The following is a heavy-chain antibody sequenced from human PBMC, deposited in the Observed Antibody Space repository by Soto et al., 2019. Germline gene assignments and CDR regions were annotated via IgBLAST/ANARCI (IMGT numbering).Heavy chain of an antibody. CDR3: ARKGGGSSSVIDY. V-gene: IGHV4-30-4*01. CDR2: IYHSGST. Sequence: SETLSLTCTVSGGSISSGDYYWSWIRQPPGKWLEWIGDIYHSGSTNYNPSLKSRVTISVDKSKNQFSLKLSSVTAADTAVYYCARKGGGSSSVIDYWGQGTLVTVSS. J-gene: IGHJ4*02. CDR1: GGSISSGDYY. D-gene: IGHD6-6*01.